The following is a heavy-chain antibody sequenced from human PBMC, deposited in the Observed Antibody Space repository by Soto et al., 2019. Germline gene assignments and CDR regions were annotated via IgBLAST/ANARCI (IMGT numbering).Heavy chain of an antibody. CDR1: GYTFTSYG. Sequence: ASVKVYCKASGYTFTSYGISWVRQAPGQGLEWMGWISAYNGNTNYAQKLQGRVTMTTDTSTSTAYMELRSLRSDDTAVYYCARGPYCSSTSCLEYFQHWGQGTLVTVSS. CDR2: ISAYNGNT. D-gene: IGHD2-2*01. V-gene: IGHV1-18*01. CDR3: ARGPYCSSTSCLEYFQH. J-gene: IGHJ1*01.